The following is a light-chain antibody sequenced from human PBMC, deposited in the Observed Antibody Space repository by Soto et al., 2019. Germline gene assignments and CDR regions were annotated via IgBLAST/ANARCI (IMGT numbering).Light chain of an antibody. Sequence: EIVLAQSPGTLSLSPGERATLSCRASQSVSSYLAWYQQKPGQAPRLLIYDASNRATGIPARFSGSGSGTDFTLTISSLEPEDFATYYCQVRSNWPVFGGGTKVDIK. V-gene: IGKV3-11*01. CDR1: QSVSSY. CDR3: QVRSNWPV. J-gene: IGKJ4*01. CDR2: DAS.